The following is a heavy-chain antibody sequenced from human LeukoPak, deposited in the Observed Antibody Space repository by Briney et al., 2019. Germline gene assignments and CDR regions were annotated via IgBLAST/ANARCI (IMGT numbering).Heavy chain of an antibody. D-gene: IGHD5-24*01. CDR3: ARLRWLQLGYFDY. J-gene: IGHJ4*02. V-gene: IGHV4-61*02. CDR1: GGSISSGGYY. Sequence: SETLSLTCTVSGGSISSGGYYWSWIRQPAGTGLEWIGRIYTSGNTNYNPSLKSRVTISVDTSKNQVSLKLTSVTAADTAVYYCARLRWLQLGYFDYWGQGTLVTVSS. CDR2: IYTSGNT.